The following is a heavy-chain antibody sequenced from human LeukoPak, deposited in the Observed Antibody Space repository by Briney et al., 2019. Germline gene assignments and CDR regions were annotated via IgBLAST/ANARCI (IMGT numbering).Heavy chain of an antibody. J-gene: IGHJ4*02. Sequence: ASVKVSCKASGYTFTSYYMHWVRRAPGQGLEWMGIINPSGGSTSYAQKFQGRVTMTRDTSTSTVYMELSSLRSGDTAVYYCAREMVRGVRAFDYWGQGTLVTVSS. V-gene: IGHV1-46*01. CDR1: GYTFTSYY. D-gene: IGHD3-10*01. CDR3: AREMVRGVRAFDY. CDR2: INPSGGST.